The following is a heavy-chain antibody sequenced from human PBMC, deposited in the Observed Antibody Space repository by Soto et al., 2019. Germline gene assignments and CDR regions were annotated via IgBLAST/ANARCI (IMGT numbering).Heavy chain of an antibody. Sequence: EVQLVESGGGLVQPGGSLRLSCAASGFTFSTYWMHWVRQGPGRGLVWVSRISSDGSSTTYADSVKGRFTTSRDNARNTLYLQMDSLGAEDTAIYYCARATGSNNPFDSWGQGTLVTVSS. CDR2: ISSDGSST. D-gene: IGHD2-15*01. V-gene: IGHV3-74*01. CDR1: GFTFSTYW. CDR3: ARATGSNNPFDS. J-gene: IGHJ4*02.